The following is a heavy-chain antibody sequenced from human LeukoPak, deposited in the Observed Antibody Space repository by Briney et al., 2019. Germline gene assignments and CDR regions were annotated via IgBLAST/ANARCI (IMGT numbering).Heavy chain of an antibody. Sequence: PSETLSLTCTISGGSISGASIRGTTYYWGCVRQPPGEGLELIGSIYYNGHTFFNPSLKSRVTMSLDTSRNQVSLKLSSVTAADTAVYYCVRSPKGTAVTANWFDPWGQGTLVTVSS. D-gene: IGHD6-19*01. J-gene: IGHJ5*02. V-gene: IGHV4-39*07. CDR2: IYYNGHT. CDR1: GGSISGASIRGTTYY. CDR3: VRSPKGTAVTANWFDP.